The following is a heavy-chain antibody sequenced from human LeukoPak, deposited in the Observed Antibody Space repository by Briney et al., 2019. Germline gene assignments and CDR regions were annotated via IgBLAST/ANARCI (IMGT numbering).Heavy chain of an antibody. D-gene: IGHD1-26*01. CDR3: ARDRGGSYFQA. Sequence: VASVKVSCKASVYRFSTYVITWVRQAPGQGREGMGWINTDNGKTNYAQRLQGRVTVTKATSTSTSYMELRRLTSDDTAVYYCARDRGGSYFQAWGEGTLVTVSS. CDR2: INTDNGKT. J-gene: IGHJ1*01. V-gene: IGHV1-18*01. CDR1: VYRFSTYV.